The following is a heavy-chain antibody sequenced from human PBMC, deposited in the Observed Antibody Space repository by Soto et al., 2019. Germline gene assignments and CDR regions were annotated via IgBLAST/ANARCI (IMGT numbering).Heavy chain of an antibody. CDR3: ARVRPSAGKVN. V-gene: IGHV4-4*07. Sequence: QVQLQESGPGLVKPSETLSLTCTVSGGSISSYYWCWIRQPAGKGLEWLGRIYTSGSTNYNPSLKCRVTMSVDTSKNQFSLKLSSVAAADTAVYYCARVRPSAGKVNWGKGTLVTVSS. CDR2: IYTSGST. J-gene: IGHJ4*02. D-gene: IGHD6-13*01. CDR1: GGSISSYY.